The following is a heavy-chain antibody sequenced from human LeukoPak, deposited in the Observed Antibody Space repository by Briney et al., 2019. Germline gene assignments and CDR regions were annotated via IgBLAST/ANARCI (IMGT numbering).Heavy chain of an antibody. Sequence: GGSLRLSCAASGFTFSSYGMSWVRQAPGKGVEGVSAISGSGGSTYYADSVKGRFTISRDNAKNSLYLQMNRLRAEDTAVYYCARGREGYSYEFDYWGQGTLVTVSS. V-gene: IGHV3-23*01. CDR2: ISGSGGST. CDR3: ARGREGYSYEFDY. CDR1: GFTFSSYG. J-gene: IGHJ4*02. D-gene: IGHD5-18*01.